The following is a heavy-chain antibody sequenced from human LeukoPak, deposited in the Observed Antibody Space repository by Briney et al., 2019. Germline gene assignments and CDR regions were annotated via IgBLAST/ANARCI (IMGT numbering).Heavy chain of an antibody. D-gene: IGHD6-13*01. V-gene: IGHV1-58*01. CDR3: ASARREQQLVRYYYYGMDV. J-gene: IGHJ6*02. CDR2: IVVGSGNT. Sequence: SVKVSCKASGFTFTSSAVQWVRQARGQRLEWIGWIVVGSGNTNYAQKFQERVTITRDMSTSTAYMELSSLRSDDTAVYYCASARREQQLVRYYYYGMDVWGQGTTVTVSS. CDR1: GFTFTSSA.